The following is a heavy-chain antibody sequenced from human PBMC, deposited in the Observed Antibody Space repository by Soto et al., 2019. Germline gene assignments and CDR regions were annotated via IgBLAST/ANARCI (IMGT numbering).Heavy chain of an antibody. Sequence: EVQLVESGGGLVQPGGSLRLSCAASGFTFSSYWMSWVRQAPGKGLERVANIKQAGSEKYYVDSVKGRFTISRDNAKNSLYLQMNCLRAEDTAVYYCAREGIFVWGKNWFDPWGQGSLVTVSS. J-gene: IGHJ5*02. CDR2: IKQAGSEK. V-gene: IGHV3-7*03. CDR1: GFTFSSYW. D-gene: IGHD3-16*01. CDR3: AREGIFVWGKNWFDP.